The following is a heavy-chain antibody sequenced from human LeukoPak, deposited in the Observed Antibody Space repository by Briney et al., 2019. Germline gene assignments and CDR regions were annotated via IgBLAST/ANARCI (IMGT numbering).Heavy chain of an antibody. CDR3: ARCSSWYGYYYYMDV. V-gene: IGHV3-20*04. CDR2: INWNGGST. J-gene: IGHJ6*03. CDR1: GFTFDDYG. D-gene: IGHD6-13*01. Sequence: GGSLRLSCAASGFTFDDYGMSWVRQAPGKGREWVSGINWNGGSTGYADSVKGRFTISRDNAKNSLYLQMNSLRAEDTALYYCARCSSWYGYYYYMDVWGKGTTVTVSS.